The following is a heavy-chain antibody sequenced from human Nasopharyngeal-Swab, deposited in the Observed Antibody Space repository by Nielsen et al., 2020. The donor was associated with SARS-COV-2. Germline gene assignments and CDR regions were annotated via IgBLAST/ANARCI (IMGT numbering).Heavy chain of an antibody. CDR3: AREAHYYGSGSYPYYYMDV. V-gene: IGHV1-18*01. CDR2: ISAYNGNT. J-gene: IGHJ6*03. Sequence: RQAPGQGLEWMGWISAYNGNTNYAQKFQGRVTITRDTSASTAYMELSSLRSEDTAVYYCAREAHYYGSGSYPYYYMDVWGKGTTVTVSS. D-gene: IGHD3-10*01.